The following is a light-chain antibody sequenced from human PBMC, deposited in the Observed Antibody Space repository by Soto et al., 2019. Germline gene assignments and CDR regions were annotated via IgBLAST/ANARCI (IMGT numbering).Light chain of an antibody. CDR2: VAS. V-gene: IGKV1-27*01. J-gene: IGKJ2*01. Sequence: DVQMTQSPSSLSASVGDRVTITCRASQGISKYLAWYQQKPGKVPRLLIYVASTLQSGVPSRFSGSGSGTDFMLTISSLQPEDVATYYCQQYNSYSGYTFGQGTKLEIK. CDR1: QGISKY. CDR3: QQYNSYSGYT.